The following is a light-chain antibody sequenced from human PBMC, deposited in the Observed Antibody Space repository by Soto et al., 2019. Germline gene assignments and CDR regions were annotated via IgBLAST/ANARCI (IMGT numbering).Light chain of an antibody. CDR1: STDFVSYNR. Sequence: QSALTQPPSVSGSPGQSVTISCTGTSTDFVSYNRVSWYQQPPGTAPKLIIYEASNRPSGVPDRFSGSKSGNTASLTISGLQAEDEADYWCSSYTSSSTVVFGTGTKVTVL. CDR3: SSYTSSSTVV. J-gene: IGLJ1*01. CDR2: EAS. V-gene: IGLV2-18*02.